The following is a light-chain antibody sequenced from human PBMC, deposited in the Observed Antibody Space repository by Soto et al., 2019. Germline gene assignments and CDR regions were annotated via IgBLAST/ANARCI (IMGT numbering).Light chain of an antibody. CDR1: QSVSKSC. CDR3: QQYGSAPGT. V-gene: IGKV3-20*01. CDR2: GAS. J-gene: IGKJ2*01. Sequence: EIVLTQSPGTLSLSPGERATLSCRASQSVSKSCLAWYQQKPGQAPRLLIFGASSRATGIPDRFSGSGSGADFTLTINGLEPEDFAVYYCQQYGSAPGTFGQGTKLQIK.